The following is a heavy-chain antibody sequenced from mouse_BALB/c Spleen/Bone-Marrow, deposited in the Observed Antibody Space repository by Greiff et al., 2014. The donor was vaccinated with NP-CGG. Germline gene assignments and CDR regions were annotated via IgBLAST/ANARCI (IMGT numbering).Heavy chain of an antibody. CDR2: IYPGNLNT. V-gene: IGHV1S56*01. J-gene: IGHJ4*01. CDR3: TRDAMDY. CDR1: GYTFTAYY. Sequence: QVQLQQSGPELVKPGASVRISCKASGYTFTAYYIHWVKQRPGQGLEWIGWIYPGNLNTKYNEKFEGKATLTADKSSSTAYMQLSSLTSEDSAVYFCTRDAMDYWGQGTSVTVSS.